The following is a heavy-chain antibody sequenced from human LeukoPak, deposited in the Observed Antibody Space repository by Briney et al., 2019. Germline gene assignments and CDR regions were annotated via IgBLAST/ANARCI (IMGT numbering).Heavy chain of an antibody. CDR3: ARTEVIPAAIGENYYYSMDV. V-gene: IGHV3-21*01. CDR2: LSSSSSYI. D-gene: IGHD2-2*01. Sequence: GGSLRLSCAASGFMFSSYSMNWVRQAPGKGLEWVSSLSSSSSYIYYADSVKRRSTISRDNAKNSLYLQMNSLRAEDMAVYYCARTEVIPAAIGENYYYSMDVWGKGTTVTVSS. CDR1: GFMFSSYS. J-gene: IGHJ6*04.